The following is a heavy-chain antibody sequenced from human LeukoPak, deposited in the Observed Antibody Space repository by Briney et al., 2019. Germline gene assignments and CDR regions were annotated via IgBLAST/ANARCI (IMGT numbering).Heavy chain of an antibody. Sequence: GGSLRLSCAASGFTFSSYWMHWVRQGPGKGLVWVSRISSDGTGTRYEDSVKGRFTISRDNAKNTVYLQMNSLRADDRAVYYCATNTGTDLLDYWGQGTLVTVSS. CDR2: ISSDGTGT. CDR3: ATNTGTDLLDY. D-gene: IGHD1-26*01. V-gene: IGHV3-74*01. CDR1: GFTFSSYW. J-gene: IGHJ4*02.